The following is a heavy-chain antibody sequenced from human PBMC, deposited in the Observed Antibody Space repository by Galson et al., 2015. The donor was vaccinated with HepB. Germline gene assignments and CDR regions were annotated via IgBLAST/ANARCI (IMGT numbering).Heavy chain of an antibody. D-gene: IGHD3-22*01. J-gene: IGHJ4*02. CDR1: GFTFSSYS. CDR2: ISSSSSTI. CDR3: ASSPYDSSGYYYG. V-gene: IGHV3-48*02. Sequence: SLRLSCAASGFTFSSYSMNWVRQAPGKGLEWVSYISSSSSTIYYADSVKGRFTISRDNAKNSLYLQMNSLRDEDTAVYYCASSPYDSSGYYYGWGQGTLVTVSS.